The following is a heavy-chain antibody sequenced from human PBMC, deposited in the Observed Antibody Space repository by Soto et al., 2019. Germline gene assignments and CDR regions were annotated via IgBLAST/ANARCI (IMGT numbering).Heavy chain of an antibody. CDR1: GGIFTNNA. V-gene: IGHV1-69*01. Sequence: QVQVVQSGAEVKKPGSSVKVSCKVSGGIFTNNAISWVRQAPGQGLEWLGGVIPLFDTAYYAQIFRGRLRMYADGATTTAYMELSGLTSADKAVYFCATGGHNDGDSFYHGMDVWCQGTTGTVS. CDR2: VIPLFDTA. CDR3: ATGGHNDGDSFYHGMDV. J-gene: IGHJ6*02. D-gene: IGHD2-21*02.